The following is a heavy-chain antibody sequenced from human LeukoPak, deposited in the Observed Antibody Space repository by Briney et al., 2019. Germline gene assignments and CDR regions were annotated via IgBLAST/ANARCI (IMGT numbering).Heavy chain of an antibody. CDR3: TTDLGITMIQGVIVY. J-gene: IGHJ4*02. Sequence: GGSLRLSCAASGFSFSNAWMTWVRQAPGKGLEWVGRIKSRTDAGTTEYAAPVKGRFTISRDDSKNTLYLQMNSLKIEDTAVYYCTTDLGITMIQGVIVYWGQGTLVTVSS. V-gene: IGHV3-15*01. CDR1: GFSFSNAW. CDR2: IKSRTDAGTT. D-gene: IGHD3-10*01.